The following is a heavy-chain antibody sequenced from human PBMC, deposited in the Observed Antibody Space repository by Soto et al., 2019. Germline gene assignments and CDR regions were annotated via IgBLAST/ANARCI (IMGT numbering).Heavy chain of an antibody. J-gene: IGHJ6*02. CDR1: GGSISSGGYS. Sequence: PSETLSLTCAVSGGSISSGGYSWSWIRQPPGKGLEWIGYIYHSGSTYYNPSLKSRVTISVDRSKNQFSLKLSSVTAADTAVYYCARSGSYYYYGMDVWGQGTTVTVSS. CDR2: IYHSGST. D-gene: IGHD3-10*01. CDR3: ARSGSYYYYGMDV. V-gene: IGHV4-30-2*01.